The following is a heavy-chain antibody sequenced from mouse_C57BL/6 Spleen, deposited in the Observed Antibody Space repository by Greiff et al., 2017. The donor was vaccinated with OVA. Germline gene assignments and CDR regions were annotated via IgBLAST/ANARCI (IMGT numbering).Heavy chain of an antibody. Sequence: QVQLQQPGAELVKPGASVKLSCKASGYTFTSYWMQWVKQRPGQGLEWIGEIDPSDGYTNYNQKFKGKATLTVDTSSSTAYMQRSSLTAEDSAVYYCARNYGSSYGFAYWGQGTLVTVSA. CDR2: IDPSDGYT. J-gene: IGHJ3*01. V-gene: IGHV1-50*01. CDR1: GYTFTSYW. CDR3: ARNYGSSYGFAY. D-gene: IGHD1-1*01.